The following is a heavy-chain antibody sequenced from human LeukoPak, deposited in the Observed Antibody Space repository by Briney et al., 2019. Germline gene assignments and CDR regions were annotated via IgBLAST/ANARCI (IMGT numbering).Heavy chain of an antibody. CDR1: GYSFTKYW. CDR3: ARRAGSVYGNAFDV. Sequence: GGSLKISCEGSGYSFTKYWIGGVRQMHGKGLGWMGIIYPGDSDTRYSTSLQGQVTISADKSVSTASLQWNSLKASDTAMYYCARRAGSVYGNAFDVWGQGTMVTVSS. V-gene: IGHV5-51*01. CDR2: IYPGDSDT. D-gene: IGHD5/OR15-5a*01. J-gene: IGHJ3*01.